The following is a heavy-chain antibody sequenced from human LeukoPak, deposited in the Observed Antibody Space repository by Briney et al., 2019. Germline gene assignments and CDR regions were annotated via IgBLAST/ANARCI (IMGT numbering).Heavy chain of an antibody. CDR1: GFTFSSYA. D-gene: IGHD3-3*01. Sequence: GGSLRLSCAASGFTFSSYAMHWVRQAPGKGLEWVAVISYDGSNKYYADSVKGRFTISRDNSKNTLYLQMNSLRAEDTAVYYCAINPTDLRTANQKLWGQGTLVTVSS. CDR3: AINPTDLRTANQKL. V-gene: IGHV3-30-3*01. J-gene: IGHJ4*02. CDR2: ISYDGSNK.